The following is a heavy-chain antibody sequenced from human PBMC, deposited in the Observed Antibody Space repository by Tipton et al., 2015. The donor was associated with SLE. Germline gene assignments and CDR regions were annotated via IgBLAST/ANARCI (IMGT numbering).Heavy chain of an antibody. D-gene: IGHD1-26*01. CDR2: ISYDGSNE. CDR3: ARGVGADY. J-gene: IGHJ4*02. V-gene: IGHV3-30-3*01. CDR1: GFTFSYYS. Sequence: SLRLSCAASGFTFSYYSMHWVRQTPDKGLEWVAVISYDGSNEYHADSVKGRFTISRDTSKNTLDLQMNSLRAQDTAMYYCARGVGADYWGQGTLVTVSS.